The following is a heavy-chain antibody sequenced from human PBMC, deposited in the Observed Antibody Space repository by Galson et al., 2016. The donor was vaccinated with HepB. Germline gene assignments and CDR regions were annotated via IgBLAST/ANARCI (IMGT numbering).Heavy chain of an antibody. D-gene: IGHD3-10*01. CDR2: IIPFLGTI. CDR3: ARVGFGESLDYYYYGMDV. V-gene: IGHV1-69*10. Sequence: SVKASCKASGGTFSSYAISWVRQAPGQGLEWMGGIIPFLGTINYAQKLLGSVTITADKSTSTAYMELSSLRSEDTAVYYCARVGFGESLDYYYYGMDVWGQGTTVTVSS. J-gene: IGHJ6*02. CDR1: GGTFSSYA.